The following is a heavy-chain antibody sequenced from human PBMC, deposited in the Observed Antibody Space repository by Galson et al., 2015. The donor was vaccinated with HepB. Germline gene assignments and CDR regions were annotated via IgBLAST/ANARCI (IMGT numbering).Heavy chain of an antibody. J-gene: IGHJ4*02. CDR2: FDPEDGET. V-gene: IGHV1-24*01. CDR3: ATGVVQYLPTEN. Sequence: SVKVSCKVSGYTLTELSMHWVRQAPGKGLEWMGGFDPEDGETIYAQKFKGRVTMTEDTSTDTAYMELSSLRSEDTAVYYCATGVVQYLPTENWGQGTLVTVSS. D-gene: IGHD2-15*01. CDR1: GYTLTELS.